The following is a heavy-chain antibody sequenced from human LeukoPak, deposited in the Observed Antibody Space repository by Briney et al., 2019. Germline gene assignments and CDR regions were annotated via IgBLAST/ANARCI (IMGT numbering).Heavy chain of an antibody. V-gene: IGHV5-51*01. D-gene: IGHD2-2*01. Sequence: AAPQTPRCGPGYRFTSYWIGWVRQMPPKGLEWMGIIYHGDSRTTYSPSFQGQVTISADKSIRTAYLQWNSLKASDTAIYYCVRHLSDITSCPNYWGPGALITVAS. CDR2: IYHGDSRT. CDR1: GYRFTSYW. CDR3: VRHLSDITSCPNY. J-gene: IGHJ4*02.